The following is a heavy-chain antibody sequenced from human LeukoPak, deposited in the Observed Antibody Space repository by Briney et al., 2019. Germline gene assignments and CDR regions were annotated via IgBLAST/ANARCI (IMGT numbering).Heavy chain of an antibody. J-gene: IGHJ3*02. CDR3: ASPLSTALPHDAFDI. CDR1: GYTFTSYY. CDR2: INPSGGST. V-gene: IGHV1-46*01. D-gene: IGHD2/OR15-2a*01. Sequence: AASVKVSCKASGYTFTSYYMHWVRQAPGQGLEWMGIINPSGGSTSYAQKFQGRVTMTRDMSTSTVYMELSSLRSEDTAVYYCASPLSTALPHDAFDIWGQGTMVTVSS.